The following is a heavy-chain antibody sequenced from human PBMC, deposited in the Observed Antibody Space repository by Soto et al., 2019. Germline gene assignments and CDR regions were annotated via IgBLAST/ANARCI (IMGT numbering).Heavy chain of an antibody. D-gene: IGHD6-13*01. Sequence: SETLSLTCAVYGGSLSGDYWSGIRQPPGKGLEWIGEINHSGSTNYNPSLKSRVTISVDTSKNQFSLKLSSVTAADTAVYYCARGSAAAASPLSGHRPYYFDYWGQGTLVTVSS. CDR1: GGSLSGDY. CDR3: ARGSAAAASPLSGHRPYYFDY. J-gene: IGHJ4*01. CDR2: INHSGST. V-gene: IGHV4-34*01.